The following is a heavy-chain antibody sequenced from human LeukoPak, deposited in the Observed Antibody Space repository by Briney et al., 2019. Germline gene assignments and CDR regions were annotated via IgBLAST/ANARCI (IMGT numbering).Heavy chain of an antibody. J-gene: IGHJ4*02. CDR3: ARERGKDETSMASFDY. CDR2: IYTGGGT. CDR1: GFSVRTNF. D-gene: IGHD5-24*01. V-gene: IGHV3-53*01. Sequence: GGSLRLSCAVSGFSVRTNFMSWVRQAPGKGLEWVSVIYTGGGTDHADSVKGRFTISRDDAKTSLYLQMNSLRAEDTAVYYCARERGKDETSMASFDYWGQGTLVTVSS.